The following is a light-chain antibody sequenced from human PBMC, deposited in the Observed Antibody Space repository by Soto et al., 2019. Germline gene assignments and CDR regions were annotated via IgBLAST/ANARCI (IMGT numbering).Light chain of an antibody. CDR2: GAS. Sequence: EIVLTQSPGTLSLSPGERATLSCRASQSVSSSYLAWYQQKPGQAPRLLIYGASSRATGIPDRFSGSGSGPDFTLTISRLEPEDFAVYYCQQYDSSPITFGGGTKVEIK. CDR3: QQYDSSPIT. V-gene: IGKV3-20*01. J-gene: IGKJ4*01. CDR1: QSVSSSY.